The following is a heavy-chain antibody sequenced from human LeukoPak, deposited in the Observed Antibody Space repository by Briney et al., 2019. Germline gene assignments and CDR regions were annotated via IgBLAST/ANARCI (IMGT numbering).Heavy chain of an antibody. CDR2: IIASGSMT. J-gene: IGHJ4*02. D-gene: IGHD1-26*01. V-gene: IGHV3-23*01. CDR3: ARGSFGSGNYPFDS. CDR1: GFTFNSFA. Sequence: PGGSLRLSCAASGFTFNSFAMGWVRQPPGKGLEWASAIIASGSMTFYADSVKGRLTISRDNSNNTLYLQMNNLRGEDTALYYCARGSFGSGNYPFDSWGQGTLVTVSS.